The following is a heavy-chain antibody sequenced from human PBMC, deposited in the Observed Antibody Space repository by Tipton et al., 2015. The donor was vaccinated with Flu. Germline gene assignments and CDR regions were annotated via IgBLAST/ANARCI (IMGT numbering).Heavy chain of an antibody. CDR3: ARGYYDFWSFFDS. D-gene: IGHD3-3*01. J-gene: IGHJ4*02. V-gene: IGHV4-31*03. CDR2: THYSGST. CDR1: GDSISSGAYY. Sequence: TLSLTCTVSGDSISSGAYYWTWIRQHPGEGLEWIGYTHYSGSTYYNPSLKSRVTISVDTSKNQLSLKLSSVTAADTAVYYCARGYYDFWSFFDSWGQGTLVTVSS.